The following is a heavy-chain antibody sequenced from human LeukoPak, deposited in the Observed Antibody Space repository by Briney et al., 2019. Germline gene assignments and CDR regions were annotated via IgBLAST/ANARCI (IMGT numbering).Heavy chain of an antibody. Sequence: PSETPSLTCAVYGGSFSGYYWSWIRQPPGKGLEWIGEINRSGSTNYNPSLKSRVTISVDASKNQFSLKLSSVTAADTAVYYCAAPLLYGGSFDYWGQGTLVTVSS. CDR2: INRSGST. D-gene: IGHD4-17*01. CDR3: AAPLLYGGSFDY. CDR1: GGSFSGYY. J-gene: IGHJ4*02. V-gene: IGHV4-34*01.